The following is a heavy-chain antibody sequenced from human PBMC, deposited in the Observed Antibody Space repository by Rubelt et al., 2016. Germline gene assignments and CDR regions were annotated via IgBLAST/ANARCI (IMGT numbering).Heavy chain of an antibody. J-gene: IGHJ4*02. V-gene: IGHV3-66*01. CDR1: GFTVSSNY. Sequence: EVQLVESGGGLVQPGGSLRVSCAASGFTVSSNYMTWVRQAPGKGLECVSVIYSSGSTYYADSVKGRFTISRDNSKNTLYLQMNSLRAEDTAVYYCARDLSIASMADWGQGTLVTVSP. CDR3: ARDLSIASMAD. D-gene: IGHD2/OR15-2a*01. CDR2: IYSSGST.